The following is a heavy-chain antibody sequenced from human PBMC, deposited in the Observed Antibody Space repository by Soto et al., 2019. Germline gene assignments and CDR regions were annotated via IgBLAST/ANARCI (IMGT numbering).Heavy chain of an antibody. Sequence: SETLSLTCAVSGGSISSSNWWSWVRQPPGKGLEWIGEIYHSGSTNYNPSLKSRVTISVDKSKNQFSLKLSSVTAADTAVYYCASRSRSGTYYYGMDVWGQGTTVTVSS. CDR2: IYHSGST. D-gene: IGHD3-10*01. CDR1: GGSISSSNW. J-gene: IGHJ6*02. V-gene: IGHV4-4*02. CDR3: ASRSRSGTYYYGMDV.